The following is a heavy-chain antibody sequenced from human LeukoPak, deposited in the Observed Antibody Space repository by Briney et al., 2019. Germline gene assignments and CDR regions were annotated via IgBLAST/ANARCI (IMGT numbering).Heavy chain of an antibody. Sequence: PSETLSLTCTVSGGSISSYYWSWIRQPPGKGLEWIGYIYYSGSTNYNPSLKSRVTISVDTSKNQFSLKLSSVTAADTAVYYCAVYNWNDFYYYGMDVWGKGTTVTVSS. CDR2: IYYSGST. D-gene: IGHD1-1*01. CDR1: GGSISSYY. J-gene: IGHJ6*04. CDR3: AVYNWNDFYYYGMDV. V-gene: IGHV4-59*01.